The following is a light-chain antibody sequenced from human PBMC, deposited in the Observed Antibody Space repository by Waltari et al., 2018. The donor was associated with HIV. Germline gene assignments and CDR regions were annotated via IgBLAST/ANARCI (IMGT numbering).Light chain of an antibody. CDR2: SNN. V-gene: IGLV1-44*01. Sequence: QPVLTQPPSASVTPGQRVNISRSGSSYTTVSTTLNWYQHFSGTAPKLRIYSNNQLPSGVPDRFSGSKPGTSASLAISGLQSEDEADYYCAVWDDSLNGWVFGGGTKLTVL. CDR3: AVWDDSLNGWV. J-gene: IGLJ3*02. CDR1: SYTTVSTT.